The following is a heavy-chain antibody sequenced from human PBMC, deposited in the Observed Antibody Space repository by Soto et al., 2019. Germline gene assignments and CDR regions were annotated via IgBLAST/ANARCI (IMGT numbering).Heavy chain of an antibody. Sequence: ASVKVSCKASGYTFTSYYIYWVRQAPGQGLEWMGLINPDGGSTSNAHKFQGRVTMTRDTSTSAVYMELSSLRSEDTAVYYGARAYYDSSGYLDYWGQGTLVTVSS. CDR1: GYTFTSYY. D-gene: IGHD3-22*01. CDR3: ARAYYDSSGYLDY. J-gene: IGHJ4*02. V-gene: IGHV1-46*01. CDR2: INPDGGST.